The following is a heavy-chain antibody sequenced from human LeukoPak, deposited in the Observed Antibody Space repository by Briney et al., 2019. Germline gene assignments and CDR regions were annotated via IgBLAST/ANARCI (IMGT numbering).Heavy chain of an antibody. CDR2: IKPDGSDQ. Sequence: TGGSLRPSCAASGFTFSSYWMSWVRQAPGKGLEWVANIKPDGSDQYYVDSVKGRFTISRDNAKNSLYLQMNSLRAEDTAVYYCARWSLGDYWGQGTLVTVSS. V-gene: IGHV3-7*01. D-gene: IGHD1-26*01. CDR3: ARWSLGDY. CDR1: GFTFSSYW. J-gene: IGHJ4*02.